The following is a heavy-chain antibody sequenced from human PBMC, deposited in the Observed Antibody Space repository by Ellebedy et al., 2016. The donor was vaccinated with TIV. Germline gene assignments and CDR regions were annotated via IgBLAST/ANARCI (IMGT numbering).Heavy chain of an antibody. CDR2: ISSSSSYI. D-gene: IGHD4-23*01. J-gene: IGHJ4*02. Sequence: GESLKISCAASGFTFSSYSMNWVRQAPGKGLEWVSSISSSSSYIYYADSVKGRFTISRDNAKNSLYLQMNSLRAEDTAVYYCASPPFYGGNSILQDYWGQGTLVTVSS. V-gene: IGHV3-21*01. CDR3: ASPPFYGGNSILQDY. CDR1: GFTFSSYS.